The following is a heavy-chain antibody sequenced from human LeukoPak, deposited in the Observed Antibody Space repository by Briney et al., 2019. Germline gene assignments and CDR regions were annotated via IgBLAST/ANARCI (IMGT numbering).Heavy chain of an antibody. V-gene: IGHV4-4*07. CDR3: AREYEAAAIGGWFDP. CDR1: GGSISSYY. J-gene: IGHJ5*02. Sequence: SETLSLTCTVSGGSISSYYWSWIRQPAGKGLEWIGRIYTSGSTNYNPSLKSRVTMSVDTSKNQFSLKLSSVTAADTAVYYCAREYEAAAIGGWFDPWGQGTLVTVSS. D-gene: IGHD2-2*02. CDR2: IYTSGST.